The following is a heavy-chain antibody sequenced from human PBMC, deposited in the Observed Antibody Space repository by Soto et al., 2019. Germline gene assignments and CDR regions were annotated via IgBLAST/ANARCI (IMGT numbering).Heavy chain of an antibody. CDR3: ARGHYDFWSGYFATIDY. J-gene: IGHJ4*02. D-gene: IGHD3-3*01. V-gene: IGHV4-59*08. CDR2: IHYSGNT. CDR1: AGSISNYY. Sequence: SETLSLTSTVSAGSISNYYWSWIRQPPGKGLKWIGYIHYSGNTKYNPSLKSRVTISADTSKNQFSLKLSSLTAADTAVYYCARGHYDFWSGYFATIDYWGEGTLVTVSS.